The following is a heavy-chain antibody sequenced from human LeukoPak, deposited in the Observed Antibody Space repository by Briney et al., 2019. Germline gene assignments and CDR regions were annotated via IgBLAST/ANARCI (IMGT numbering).Heavy chain of an antibody. CDR1: GYTFIGYN. V-gene: IGHV1-2*06. D-gene: IGHD3-22*01. J-gene: IGHJ4*02. Sequence: GTSLKVSCKASGYTFIGYNIHWVRQAPGQGLEWMGRINPSSGGSILVQKFQGRVTMTRDKSINTAYMELSRLTSDDTALYFCAREGLVMGAGFDYWGQGTLLTVSS. CDR3: AREGLVMGAGFDY. CDR2: INPSSGGS.